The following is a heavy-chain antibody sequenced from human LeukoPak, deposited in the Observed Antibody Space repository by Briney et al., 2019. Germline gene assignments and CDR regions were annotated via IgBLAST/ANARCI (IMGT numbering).Heavy chain of an antibody. D-gene: IGHD6-19*01. Sequence: PGGSPRLSCAASGFTFSSYAMSWVRQAPGKGLGWVSAISGSGDYTYYADSVEGRFTISRDNFKNTLYLRMNSLRAEDTAVYYCANRAGYSGGWYFDSWGQGTLVTVSS. CDR1: GFTFSSYA. V-gene: IGHV3-23*01. CDR3: ANRAGYSGGWYFDS. CDR2: ISGSGDYT. J-gene: IGHJ4*02.